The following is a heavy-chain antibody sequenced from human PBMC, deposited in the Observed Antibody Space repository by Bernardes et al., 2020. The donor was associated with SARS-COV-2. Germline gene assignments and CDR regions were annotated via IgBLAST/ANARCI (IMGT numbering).Heavy chain of an antibody. J-gene: IGHJ4*02. CDR3: ASFLWFAENIFDN. Sequence: SETLSLTCTVSGGSITSDNYYWHWIRQHPAKGLEWIGYIYSRGNTYYNPSLKSRVTISLDTSKNHFSLNLTSVTAADTAVYYCASFLWFAENIFDNWGQGTRVTVSS. CDR2: IYSRGNT. D-gene: IGHD3-10*01. CDR1: GGSITSDNYY. V-gene: IGHV4-31*03.